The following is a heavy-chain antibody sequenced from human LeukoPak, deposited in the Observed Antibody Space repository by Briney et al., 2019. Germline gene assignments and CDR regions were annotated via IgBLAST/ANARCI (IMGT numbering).Heavy chain of an antibody. Sequence: PGGSLRLSCAASGFTFSSYWMSWVRQAPVKGLEWVAFLRYDGSVQYYTDSVTGRFTISRDNSKNALYLQMDSLRDEDTAVYYCTTVFEDSGSYPFDYWGQGTLVTVSS. V-gene: IGHV3-30*02. CDR2: LRYDGSVQ. CDR3: TTVFEDSGSYPFDY. D-gene: IGHD1-26*01. CDR1: GFTFSSYW. J-gene: IGHJ4*02.